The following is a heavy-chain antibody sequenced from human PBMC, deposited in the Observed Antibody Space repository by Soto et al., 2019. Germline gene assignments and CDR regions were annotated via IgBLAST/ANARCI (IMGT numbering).Heavy chain of an antibody. CDR2: IWNDRRNK. CDR1: GSTFSNYG. D-gene: IGHD3-16*01. CDR3: ARDGGSHGPSYFDS. V-gene: IGHV3-33*01. J-gene: IGHJ4*02. Sequence: VQLVESGGGVVQPGTSLRLSCVASGSTFSNYGMHWVRQAPGKGPQWVAVIWNDRRNKSYGESVKGRFTISRDNSKTTVYLDITSLRAEDTAVYYCARDGGSHGPSYFDSWGQGRLVIVSS.